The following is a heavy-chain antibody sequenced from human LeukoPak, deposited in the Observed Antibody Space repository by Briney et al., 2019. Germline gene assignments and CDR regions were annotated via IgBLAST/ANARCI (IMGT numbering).Heavy chain of an antibody. J-gene: IGHJ3*02. V-gene: IGHV4-30-4*01. CDR1: GGSISSGDYY. CDR3: ARAREEADDAFDI. CDR2: IFYSGRT. Sequence: SQTLSLTCSVSGGSISSGDYYWSWIRQPPGKGLEWIGYIFYSGRTYYNPSLKSRVTISADTSTNQFSLKLSSVTAADTAVYYCARAREEADDAFDIWGQGTMVTVSS.